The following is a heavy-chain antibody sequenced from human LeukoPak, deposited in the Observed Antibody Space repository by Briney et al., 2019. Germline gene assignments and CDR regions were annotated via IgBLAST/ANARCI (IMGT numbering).Heavy chain of an antibody. Sequence: ASVKVSCKASGYTFTGYYMHWVRQAPGQGLEWMGWINPNSGGTNYAQKFQGRVTMTRDTSISTAYMELSRLRSDDTAVYYCARDPNWNDEYYFDYWGLGTLVTVSS. CDR3: ARDPNWNDEYYFDY. CDR2: INPNSGGT. V-gene: IGHV1-2*02. D-gene: IGHD1-1*01. J-gene: IGHJ4*02. CDR1: GYTFTGYY.